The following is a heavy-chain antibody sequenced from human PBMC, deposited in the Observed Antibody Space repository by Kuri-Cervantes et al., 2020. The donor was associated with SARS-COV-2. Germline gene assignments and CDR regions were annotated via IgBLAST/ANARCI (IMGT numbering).Heavy chain of an antibody. V-gene: IGHV1-18*01. CDR1: GYTFTSYD. CDR2: ISAYNGNT. J-gene: IGHJ6*03. Sequence: ASVKVSCKASGYTFTSYDISWVRQAPGQGLEWMGWISAYNGNTNYAQKLQGRVTMTTDTSTSTAYMELRSLRSDDTAVYYCARVKYYDLWSGYYFTGDQSPKYYMDVWGKGTTVTVSS. D-gene: IGHD3-3*01. CDR3: ARVKYYDLWSGYYFTGDQSPKYYMDV.